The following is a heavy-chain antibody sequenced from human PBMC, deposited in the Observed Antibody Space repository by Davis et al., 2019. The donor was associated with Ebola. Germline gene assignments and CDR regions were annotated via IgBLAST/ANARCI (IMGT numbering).Heavy chain of an antibody. CDR2: ISAYNGKT. J-gene: IGHJ5*02. V-gene: IGHV1-18*01. D-gene: IGHD3-16*01. CDR1: GYTFTRYG. CDR3: ARDIAMIRGGRFDH. Sequence: AASVKVSCKASGYTFTRYGLTWVRQAPGQGLEWMAWISAYNGKTNYAQKFQGRVTMTTDTSTSTAYMELRSLRSDDTAVYYCARDIAMIRGGRFDHWGQGTLVSVSS.